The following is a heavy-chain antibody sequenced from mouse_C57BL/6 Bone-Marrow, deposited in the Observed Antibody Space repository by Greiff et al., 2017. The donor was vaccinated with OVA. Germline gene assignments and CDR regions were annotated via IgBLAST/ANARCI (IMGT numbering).Heavy chain of an antibody. V-gene: IGHV1-82*01. J-gene: IGHJ2*01. Sequence: QVQLQQSGPELVKPGASVKISCKASGYAFSSSWMNWVKQRPGKGLEWIGRIYPGDGDTNYNGKFKGKATLTADKSSSTAYMQLSSLTSEDSEVYFCARDYGSSYVDYWGQGTTLTVSS. CDR2: IYPGDGDT. CDR3: ARDYGSSYVDY. CDR1: GYAFSSSW. D-gene: IGHD1-1*01.